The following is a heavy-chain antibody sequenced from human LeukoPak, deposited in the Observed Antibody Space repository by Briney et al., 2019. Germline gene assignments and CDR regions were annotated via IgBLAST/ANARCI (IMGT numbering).Heavy chain of an antibody. Sequence: GGSLRLSCAASAFIFSEYDMSWIRQAAGKGLEWVSVIYSGGSTYYADSVKGRFTISRDNSKNTLYLQMNSLRAEDTAVYYCATIDYWGQGTLVTVSS. CDR1: AFIFSEYD. J-gene: IGHJ4*02. CDR2: IYSGGST. CDR3: ATIDY. V-gene: IGHV3-66*01.